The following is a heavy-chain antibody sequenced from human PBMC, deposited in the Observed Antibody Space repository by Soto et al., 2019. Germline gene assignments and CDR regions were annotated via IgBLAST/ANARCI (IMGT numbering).Heavy chain of an antibody. Sequence: GGSLRLSCAASGFTFSSYAMSWVRQAPGKGLEWVGRIKSKTDGGTTDYAAPVKGRFTISRDDSKNTLYLQMNSLKTEDTAAYYCTTDRTGIVVVEPEYYFDYWGQGTLVTVSS. D-gene: IGHD2-15*01. CDR3: TTDRTGIVVVEPEYYFDY. CDR2: IKSKTDGGTT. V-gene: IGHV3-15*01. J-gene: IGHJ4*02. CDR1: GFTFSSYA.